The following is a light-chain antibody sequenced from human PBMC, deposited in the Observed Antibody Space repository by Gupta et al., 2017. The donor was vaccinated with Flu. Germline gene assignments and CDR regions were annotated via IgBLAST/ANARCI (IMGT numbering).Light chain of an antibody. CDR1: STDVGGND. CDR2: DNN. J-gene: IGLJ2*01. CDR3: AYDNDNSSGVV. V-gene: IGLV1-47*01. Sequence: RVTITCSRGSTDVGGNDVYYYQQPPTVATNLIFDDNNRRPSGAPDRFSASTCATSASATTSRLPAEEEDYYYCAYDNDNSSGVVFGGGTRLTVL.